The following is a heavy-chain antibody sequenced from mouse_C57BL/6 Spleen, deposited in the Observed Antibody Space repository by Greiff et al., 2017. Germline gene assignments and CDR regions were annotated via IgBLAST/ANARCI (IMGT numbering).Heavy chain of an antibody. CDR1: GYTFTDYY. CDR3: ANRGTVVATPAFAY. D-gene: IGHD1-1*01. V-gene: IGHV1-19*01. CDR2: INPYNGGT. Sequence: VQLKESGPVLVKPGASVKMSCKASGYTFTDYYMNWVKQSHGKSLEWIGVINPYNGGTSYNQKFKGKATLTVDKSSSTAYMELNSLTSEDSEVYYFANRGTVVATPAFAYWGQGTLVTVSA. J-gene: IGHJ3*01.